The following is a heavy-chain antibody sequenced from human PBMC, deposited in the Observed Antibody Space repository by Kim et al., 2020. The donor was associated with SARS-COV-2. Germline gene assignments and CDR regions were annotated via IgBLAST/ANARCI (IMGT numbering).Heavy chain of an antibody. Sequence: DSVKGRFTISRDNAKNSLYLQMNSLRAEDTAVYYCASSNLYGYDDYFDYWGQGTLVTVSS. V-gene: IGHV3-48*03. CDR3: ASSNLYGYDDYFDY. J-gene: IGHJ4*02. D-gene: IGHD5-18*01.